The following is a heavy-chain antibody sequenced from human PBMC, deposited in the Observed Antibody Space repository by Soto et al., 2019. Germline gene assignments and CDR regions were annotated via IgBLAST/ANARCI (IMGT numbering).Heavy chain of an antibody. CDR3: ARLWSEREPNFDY. J-gene: IGHJ4*02. Sequence: EVQLVESGGCLVQPGGSLKLSCAASGYTFSGSAMHWVRQASGKGLEWVGRIRSKANNYATVYAASVKGRFTISRDDSKNTAYLQMNSLKTEDTAVYYCARLWSEREPNFDYWGQGTLVSVSS. D-gene: IGHD1-26*01. V-gene: IGHV3-73*02. CDR1: GYTFSGSA. CDR2: IRSKANNYAT.